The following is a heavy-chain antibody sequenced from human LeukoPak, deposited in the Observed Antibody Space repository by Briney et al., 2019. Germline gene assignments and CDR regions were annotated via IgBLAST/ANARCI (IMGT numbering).Heavy chain of an antibody. J-gene: IGHJ4*02. CDR2: INKDGSST. CDR3: ARPKDSGDSVVAFDS. CDR1: GVTFSSYW. D-gene: IGHD4-17*01. Sequence: GGSLRLSCAASGVTFSSYWMHWVRQAPGEGLVWVSRINKDGSSTTYADSVKGRFTISRDNAENTLYLQLSSLRGEDTAVYYCARPKDSGDSVVAFDSWGQGTLVTVSS. V-gene: IGHV3-74*01.